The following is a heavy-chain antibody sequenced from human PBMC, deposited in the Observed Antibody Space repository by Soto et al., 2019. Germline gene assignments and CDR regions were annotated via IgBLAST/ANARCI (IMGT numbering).Heavy chain of an antibody. V-gene: IGHV2-70*11. CDR2: IDWDDDK. D-gene: IGHD3-16*02. Sequence: SGPTLVNPTQTLTLTCTFSGFSLTTSGMCVSWIRQPPGKALEWLARIDWDDDKNYNTSLRTRLSISKDTSKNQVVLTVTNMDPVDTATYYCARTNLGELSRPFDYWGQGTLVTVSS. CDR1: GFSLTTSGMC. CDR3: ARTNLGELSRPFDY. J-gene: IGHJ4*02.